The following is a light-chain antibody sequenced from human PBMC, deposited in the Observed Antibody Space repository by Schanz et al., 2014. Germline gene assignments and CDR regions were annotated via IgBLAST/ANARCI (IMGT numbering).Light chain of an antibody. Sequence: EIVLTQSPATLSLSPGERATLSCRASQSVSSYLAWYQQKPGQAPRLLIYDASNRATGIPDRFSGSGSGTDFTLTISRLEPEDFAVYYCQQYGNSPPTFGRGTKVEIK. CDR1: QSVSSY. J-gene: IGKJ1*01. CDR2: DAS. V-gene: IGKV3-20*01. CDR3: QQYGNSPPT.